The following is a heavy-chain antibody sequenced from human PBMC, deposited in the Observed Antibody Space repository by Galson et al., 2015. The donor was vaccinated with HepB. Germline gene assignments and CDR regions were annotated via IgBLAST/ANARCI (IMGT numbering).Heavy chain of an antibody. CDR1: GYSFTSYW. CDR3: ARRMIAVAGQDAFDN. V-gene: IGHV5-10-1*01. J-gene: IGHJ3*02. Sequence: QSGAEVKKPGESLRISCKGSGYSFTSYWISWVRQMPGKGLEWMGRIDPSDSYTNYSPSFQGHVTISADKSISTAYLQWSSLKASDTAMYYCARRMIAVAGQDAFDNWGQGTMVTVSS. CDR2: IDPSDSYT. D-gene: IGHD6-19*01.